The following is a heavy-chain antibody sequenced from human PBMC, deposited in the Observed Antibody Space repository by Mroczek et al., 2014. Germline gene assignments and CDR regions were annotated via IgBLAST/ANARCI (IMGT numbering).Heavy chain of an antibody. V-gene: IGHV3-30-3*01. J-gene: IGHJ4*02. CDR3: ARGGIVVVPAAIHDY. CDR2: ISYDGSNK. CDR1: GFTFSSYA. D-gene: IGHD2-2*01. Sequence: QVQLVQSGGGVVQPGRSLRLSCAASGFTFSSYAMHWVRQAPGKGLEWVAVISYDGSNKYYADSVKGRFTISRDNSKNTLYLQMNSLRAEDTAVYYCARGGIVVVPAAIHDYWGQGTLVTVSS.